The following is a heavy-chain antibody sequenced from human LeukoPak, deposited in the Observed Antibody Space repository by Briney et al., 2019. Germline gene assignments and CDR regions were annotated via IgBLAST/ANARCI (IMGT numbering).Heavy chain of an antibody. Sequence: GASVKVSCKASGYTFTGYYMHWVRQAPGQGLEWMGWINPNSGGTNYAQKFQGRVTMTRDTPISTAYMELSRLRSDDTAVYYCARTYYGSGSYYYWGQGTLVTVSS. J-gene: IGHJ4*02. CDR3: ARTYYGSGSYYY. V-gene: IGHV1-2*02. D-gene: IGHD3-10*01. CDR1: GYTFTGYY. CDR2: INPNSGGT.